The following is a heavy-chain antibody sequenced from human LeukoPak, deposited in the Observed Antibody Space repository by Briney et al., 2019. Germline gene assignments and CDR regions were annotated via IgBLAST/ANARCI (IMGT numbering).Heavy chain of an antibody. D-gene: IGHD3-9*01. CDR3: AKDISAT. Sequence: PGESLRLSCAASGFAFSNYGMHWVRQAPGKGLEWVAFIQSDGSHKYYADSVKGRFTISRDNIKNTLYLQMTSLRVEDTAIYYCAKDISATWGQGTLVTVSS. J-gene: IGHJ4*02. CDR2: IQSDGSHK. CDR1: GFAFSNYG. V-gene: IGHV3-30*02.